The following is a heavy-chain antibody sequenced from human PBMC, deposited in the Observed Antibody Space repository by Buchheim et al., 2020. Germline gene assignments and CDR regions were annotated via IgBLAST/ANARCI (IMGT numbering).Heavy chain of an antibody. CDR1: GGSISSINW. CDR3: ARDPKSRAAQYSSSSGWFDP. D-gene: IGHD6-6*01. J-gene: IGHJ5*02. Sequence: QVQLQESGPGLVKPSGTLSLTCAVSGGSISSINWWSWVRQPPGKGLEWIGEIYHSRTTNYTPSLKSRVTISVDKYKNQFSLKLSSVTAADTAVDYGARDPKSRAAQYSSSSGWFDPWGQGTL. CDR2: IYHSRTT. V-gene: IGHV4-4*02.